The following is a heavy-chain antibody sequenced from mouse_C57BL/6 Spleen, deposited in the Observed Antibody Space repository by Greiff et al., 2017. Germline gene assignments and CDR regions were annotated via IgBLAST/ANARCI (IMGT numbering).Heavy chain of an antibody. CDR1: GYTFTDYY. J-gene: IGHJ2*01. V-gene: IGHV1-26*01. D-gene: IGHD4-1*01. Sequence: EVKLQQSGPELVKPGASVKISCKASGYTFTDYYMNWVKQSHGKSLEWIGDINPNNGGTSYNQKFKGKATLTVDKSSSTAYMELRSLTSEDSAVYYCASTGTEYYFDYWGQGTTLTVSS. CDR3: ASTGTEYYFDY. CDR2: INPNNGGT.